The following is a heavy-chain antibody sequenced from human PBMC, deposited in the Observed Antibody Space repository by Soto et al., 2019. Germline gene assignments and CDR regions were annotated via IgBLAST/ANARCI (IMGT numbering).Heavy chain of an antibody. CDR1: GGSIRSSSYX. J-gene: IGHJ4*02. CDR3: ARRASSWYLDY. D-gene: IGHD6-13*01. CDR2: IYYSGST. V-gene: IGHV4-39*01. Sequence: XXTLSLPFTVSGGSIRSSSYXWGFIRQPPGKGLEWIGSIYYSGSTYYNPSLKSRVTISVDTSKNQFSLKLRSVTAADTAVYYCARRASSWYLDYWGQGTLVTSPQ.